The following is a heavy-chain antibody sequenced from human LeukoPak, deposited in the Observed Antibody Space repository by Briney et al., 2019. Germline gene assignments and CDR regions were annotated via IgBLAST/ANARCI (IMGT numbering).Heavy chain of an antibody. J-gene: IGHJ4*02. CDR1: GGSISSYY. CDR3: ASSYDSSGYYLNFDY. Sequence: TSSETPSLTCTVSGGSISSYYWSWIRQPPGKGLEWIGYIYYSGSTNYNPSLKSRVSISVDTSKNQFSLKLSSVTAADTAVYYCASSYDSSGYYLNFDYWGQGTLVTVSS. D-gene: IGHD3-22*01. CDR2: IYYSGST. V-gene: IGHV4-59*08.